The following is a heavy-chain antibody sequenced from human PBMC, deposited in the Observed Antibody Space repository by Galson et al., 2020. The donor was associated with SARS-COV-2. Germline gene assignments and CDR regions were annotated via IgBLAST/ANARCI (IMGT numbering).Heavy chain of an antibody. CDR1: GFTFSNYW. CDR3: RAADNGFDV. J-gene: IGHJ3*01. CDR2: IKQDGSNK. V-gene: IGHV3-7*01. D-gene: IGHD6-13*01. Sequence: GGSLRLSCAVSGFTFSNYWMSWVRQAPGKGLEWVANIKQDGSNKYYVATVRGRFTISRDNAKKSLYLQMDSLRAEDTALYYCRAADNGFDVWGQGTMVTVSS.